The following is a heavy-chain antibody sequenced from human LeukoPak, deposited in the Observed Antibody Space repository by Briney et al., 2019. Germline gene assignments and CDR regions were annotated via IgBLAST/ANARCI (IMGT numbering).Heavy chain of an antibody. D-gene: IGHD4/OR15-4a*01. J-gene: IGHJ4*02. CDR1: GGSISSSSYY. CDR3: ARQDGLWHQDY. V-gene: IGHV4-39*01. Sequence: PSETLSLTCTVSGGSISSSSYYRGWIRQPPGKGLEWIGSIYYSGSTYYNPSLKSRVTISVDTSKNQFSLKLSSVTAADTAVYYCARQDGLWHQDYWGQGTLVTVSS. CDR2: IYYSGST.